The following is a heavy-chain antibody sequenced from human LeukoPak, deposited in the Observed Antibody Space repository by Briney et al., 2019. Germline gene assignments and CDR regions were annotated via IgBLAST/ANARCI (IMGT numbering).Heavy chain of an antibody. J-gene: IGHJ4*02. CDR3: VRRRGYSYDC. CDR2: ISSNGGST. D-gene: IGHD5-18*01. V-gene: IGHV3-64*01. Sequence: GGSLRLSCAASGFTFISYAMDWVRQAPGKGLEYVSGISSNGGSTYYASSVKGRFTISRDNSKTTLDLQMGSLRAEDMAVYYCVRRRGYSYDCWGQGTLVSVSS. CDR1: GFTFISYA.